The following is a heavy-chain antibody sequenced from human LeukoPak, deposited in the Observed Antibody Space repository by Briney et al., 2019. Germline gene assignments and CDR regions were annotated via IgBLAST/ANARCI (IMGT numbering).Heavy chain of an antibody. D-gene: IGHD1-7*01. Sequence: GGSLRLSCAASGFTFSTYWMHWVRQAPGKGLVWVSRINNDGSSTSYPDSVKGRFTISRDNAKNTLYLQMNSLRAEDTAVYYCARGQENYGYTFDYWGQGTLVTVSS. V-gene: IGHV3-74*01. CDR2: INNDGSST. J-gene: IGHJ4*02. CDR3: ARGQENYGYTFDY. CDR1: GFTFSTYW.